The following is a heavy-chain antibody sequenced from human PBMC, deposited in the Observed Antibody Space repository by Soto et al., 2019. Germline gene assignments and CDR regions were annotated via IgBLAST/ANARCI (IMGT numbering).Heavy chain of an antibody. V-gene: IGHV3-48*02. J-gene: IGHJ3*02. CDR2: ISSSSSTI. D-gene: IGHD3-3*01. Sequence: GGSLRLSCAASGFTFSSYSMNWVRQAPGKGLEWVSYISSSSSTIYYADSVKGRFTISRDNAKNSLYLQMNSLRDEDTAVYYCARGSLIGGLRFLEWFLFDIWGQGTMVTVSS. CDR3: ARGSLIGGLRFLEWFLFDI. CDR1: GFTFSSYS.